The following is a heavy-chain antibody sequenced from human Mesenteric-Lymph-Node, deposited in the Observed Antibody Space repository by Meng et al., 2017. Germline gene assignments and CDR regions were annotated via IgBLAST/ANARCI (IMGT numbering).Heavy chain of an antibody. J-gene: IGHJ3*02. V-gene: IGHV1-2*02. CDR1: GYTFTGYY. CDR2: INPNSGGT. CDR3: ARLSLLYYYDSSDAFDI. Sequence: ASVKVSCKASGYTFTGYYMHWVRQAPGQGLEWMGWINPNSGGTNYAQKFQGRVTMTRDTSISTAYMELSRLRSDDTAVYYCARLSLLYYYDSSDAFDIWGQGTMVTVSS. D-gene: IGHD3-22*01.